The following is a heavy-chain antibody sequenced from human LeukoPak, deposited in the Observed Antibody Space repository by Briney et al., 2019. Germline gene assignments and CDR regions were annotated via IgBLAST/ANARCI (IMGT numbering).Heavy chain of an antibody. CDR3: ARDHGIVATIGWFDP. Sequence: GASVTVSCKASGYTFTSYGISWVRQAPGQGLEWMGWISAYNGNTNYAQKLQGRVTMTTDTSTSTAYMELRSLRSDDTAVYYCARDHGIVATIGWFDPWGQGTLVTVSS. V-gene: IGHV1-18*01. J-gene: IGHJ5*02. CDR2: ISAYNGNT. CDR1: GYTFTSYG. D-gene: IGHD5-12*01.